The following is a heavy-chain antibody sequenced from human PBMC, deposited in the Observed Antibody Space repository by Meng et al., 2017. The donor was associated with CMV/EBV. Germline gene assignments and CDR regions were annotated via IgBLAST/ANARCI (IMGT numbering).Heavy chain of an antibody. J-gene: IGHJ4*02. CDR2: IYYSGRT. D-gene: IGHD3-3*01. CDR3: ASSVKHITIFGVAKTNLNFDY. CDR1: GGSISSSSYY. Sequence: ESLKISCTVSGGSISSSSYYWGWIRQPPGKGLEWIGSIYYSGRTYYNPSLKSRVTISVDTSKNQFSLKLSSVTAADTAVYYCASSVKHITIFGVAKTNLNFDYWGQGTLVTVSS. V-gene: IGHV4-39*07.